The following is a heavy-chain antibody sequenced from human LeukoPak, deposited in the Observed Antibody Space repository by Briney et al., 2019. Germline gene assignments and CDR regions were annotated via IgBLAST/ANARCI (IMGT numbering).Heavy chain of an antibody. J-gene: IGHJ4*02. CDR2: INSDGSST. Sequence: PGGSLRLSCAASGFTFNSYAMSWVRQAPGKGLVWVSRINSDGSSTSYADSVKGRFTISRDNAKNTLYLQMNSLRAEDTAVYYCARGGGSYYDHYFDYWGQGTLVTVSS. CDR1: GFTFNSYA. D-gene: IGHD1-26*01. V-gene: IGHV3-74*01. CDR3: ARGGGSYYDHYFDY.